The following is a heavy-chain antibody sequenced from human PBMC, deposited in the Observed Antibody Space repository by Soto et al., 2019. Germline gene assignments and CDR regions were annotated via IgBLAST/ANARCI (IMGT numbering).Heavy chain of an antibody. CDR3: AMGAGGFDY. D-gene: IGHD2-8*02. CDR2: ISYDGSNK. Sequence: GGSLRLSCAASGFTFSSYGMHWVRQAPGKGLEWVAVISYDGSNKYYADSVKGRFTISRDNSKNTLYLQMNSLRAEDTAVYYCAMGAGGFDYWGQGTLVTVSS. J-gene: IGHJ4*02. CDR1: GFTFSSYG. V-gene: IGHV3-30*03.